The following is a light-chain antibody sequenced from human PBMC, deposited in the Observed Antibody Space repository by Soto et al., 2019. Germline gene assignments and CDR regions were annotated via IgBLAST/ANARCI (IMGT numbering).Light chain of an antibody. CDR3: SSYAGSNNVV. CDR2: EVS. CDR1: SSDVGGYNY. V-gene: IGLV2-8*01. J-gene: IGLJ2*01. Sequence: QSVLTQPPSASGSPGQSVTISCTGTSSDVGGYNYVSWYQQHPGKAPKLMIYEVSKRPSGVPDRFSGSKSGNTAALIVSGLQAEDEADYYCSSYAGSNNVVFGGGTQLTVL.